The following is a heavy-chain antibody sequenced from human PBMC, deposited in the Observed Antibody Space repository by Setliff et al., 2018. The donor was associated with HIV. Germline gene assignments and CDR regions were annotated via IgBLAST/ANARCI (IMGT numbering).Heavy chain of an antibody. CDR1: GFTFSGSA. Sequence: LSLSCAASGFTFSGSAMHWVRQAPGKGLEWVAVIWYDGSNKYYADSVKGRFTISRDNSKNTLYLQMNSLRAEDTAVYYCAKDGGSGWYYWGQGTLVTVSS. V-gene: IGHV3-33*06. CDR2: IWYDGSNK. J-gene: IGHJ4*02. CDR3: AKDGGSGWYY. D-gene: IGHD6-19*01.